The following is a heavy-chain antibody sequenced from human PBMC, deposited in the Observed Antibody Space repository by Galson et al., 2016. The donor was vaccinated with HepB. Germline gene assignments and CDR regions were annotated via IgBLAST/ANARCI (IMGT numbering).Heavy chain of an antibody. J-gene: IGHJ6*02. CDR1: GFTFSSYS. Sequence: SLRLSCAASGFTFSSYSMNWVRQAPGKGLEWVSYISSSSSTLYYADSVKGRFTISRDNSKNTLYLQMNSLRAEDTAVYYCAKDRGSSSRYHLTGYYYYDGMDVWGQGTTVTVSS. CDR2: ISSSSSTL. CDR3: AKDRGSSSRYHLTGYYYYDGMDV. D-gene: IGHD6-13*01. V-gene: IGHV3-48*01.